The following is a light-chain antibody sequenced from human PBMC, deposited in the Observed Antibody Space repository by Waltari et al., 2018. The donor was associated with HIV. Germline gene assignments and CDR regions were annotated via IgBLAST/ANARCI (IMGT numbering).Light chain of an antibody. CDR2: DAS. V-gene: IGKV3-11*01. CDR3: QQRSNWPPYT. J-gene: IGKJ2*01. CDR1: QSVSSS. Sequence: EIVLTQSPATLSLSPGERATLSCRASQSVSSSLAWYQQKPGQAPRLLFYDASNRATGIPARFSSSGSGTDFTLTISSLEPEDCAVYYCQQRSNWPPYTFGQGTKLEIK.